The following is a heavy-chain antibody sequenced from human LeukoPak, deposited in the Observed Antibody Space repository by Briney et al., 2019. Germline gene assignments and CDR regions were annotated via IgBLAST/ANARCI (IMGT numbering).Heavy chain of an antibody. CDR3: ARGYCSGGSCYHNFDY. J-gene: IGHJ4*02. CDR2: IYHSGST. Sequence: SETLSLTCTVSGYSISSGYYWGWIRQPPGKGLEWIGSIYHSGSTYYNPSLKSRVTILVDTSKNQFSLKLSSVTAADTAVYYCARGYCSGGSCYHNFDYWGQGTLVTVSS. CDR1: GYSISSGYY. D-gene: IGHD2-15*01. V-gene: IGHV4-38-2*02.